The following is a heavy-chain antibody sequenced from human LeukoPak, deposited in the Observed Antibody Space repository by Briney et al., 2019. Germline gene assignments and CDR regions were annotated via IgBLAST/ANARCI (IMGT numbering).Heavy chain of an antibody. V-gene: IGHV3-48*03. CDR1: GFTFSSYE. J-gene: IGHJ4*02. CDR2: ISSSGSTI. CDR3: ARDLRAIFSTADYFDY. D-gene: IGHD3-9*01. Sequence: GGSLRLSCAASGFTFSSYEMSWVRQAPGKGLEWVSYISSSGSTIYYADSVKGRFTISRDNAKNSLYLQMNSLRAEDTAVYYCARDLRAIFSTADYFDYWGQGTLVTVSS.